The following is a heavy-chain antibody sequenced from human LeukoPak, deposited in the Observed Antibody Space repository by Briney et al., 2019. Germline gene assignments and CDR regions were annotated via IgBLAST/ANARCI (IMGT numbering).Heavy chain of an antibody. CDR1: GGSISSYS. J-gene: IGHJ3*02. V-gene: IGHV4-59*12. CDR2: IYYSGST. Sequence: SETLSLTCTVSGGSISSYSWSWIRQPPGKGLEWIGYIYYSGSTYYNPSLKSRVTISVDTSKNQFSLKLSSVTAADTAVYYCAQGRLRDAFDIWGQGTMVTVSS. CDR3: AQGRLRDAFDI. D-gene: IGHD4-17*01.